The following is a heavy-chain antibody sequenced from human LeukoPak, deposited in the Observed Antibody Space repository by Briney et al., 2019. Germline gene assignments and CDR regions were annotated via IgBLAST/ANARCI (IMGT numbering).Heavy chain of an antibody. D-gene: IGHD6-19*01. CDR1: GGSISSDH. Sequence: SETLSLTCTVSGGSISSDHWNWIRQPPGKGLEWIGCIYYSGSTYYNPSLKSRVTISVDMSKSQFSLKLSSVTAADTAVYYCASKGIAVAGTAFDIWGQGIMVTVSS. V-gene: IGHV4-59*12. CDR2: IYYSGST. CDR3: ASKGIAVAGTAFDI. J-gene: IGHJ3*02.